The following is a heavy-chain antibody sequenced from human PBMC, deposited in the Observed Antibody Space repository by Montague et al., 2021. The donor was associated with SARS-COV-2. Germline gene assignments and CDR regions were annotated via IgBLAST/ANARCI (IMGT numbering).Heavy chain of an antibody. D-gene: IGHD3-3*02. CDR1: GASIRGNP. CDR2: VRDTGTT. V-gene: IGHV4-59*01. CDR3: ARFVKTGTTSAFDR. Sequence: SETLSFTCGVFGASIRGNPWSWLRKPPGKGLEWIGDVRDTGTTNYNPSVRSRANIFVDTSKAQFSLTLTSVNAADTAVFYCARFVKTGTTSAFDRWGQGTLVIVSS. J-gene: IGHJ1*01.